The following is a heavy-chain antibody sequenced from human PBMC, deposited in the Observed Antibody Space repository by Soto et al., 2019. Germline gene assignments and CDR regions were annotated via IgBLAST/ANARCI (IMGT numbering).Heavy chain of an antibody. CDR3: ARNIYYDSPTLDY. Sequence: PSETLSLTCTVSGGSISSGGYYWSWIRQHPGKGLEWIGYIYYSGSTYYNPSLKSRVTISVDTSKNQFSLKLSSVTAADTAVYYCARNIYYDSPTLDYWGQGTLVTVSS. CDR1: GGSISSGGYY. CDR2: IYYSGST. V-gene: IGHV4-31*03. D-gene: IGHD3-22*01. J-gene: IGHJ4*02.